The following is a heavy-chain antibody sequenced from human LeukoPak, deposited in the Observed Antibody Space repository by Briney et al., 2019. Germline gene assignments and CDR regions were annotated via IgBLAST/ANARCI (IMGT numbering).Heavy chain of an antibody. CDR3: ARHLSYGSGGYYNFGY. Sequence: PGGSLRLSCAASGFTFSSYEMNWVRQAPGKGLEWVSYISSSGTTIYYADSVKGRFTISRDNAKDSLYLQMNSLRAEDTAVYYCARHLSYGSGGYYNFGYWGQGTLVTVSS. CDR2: ISSSGTTI. CDR1: GFTFSSYE. D-gene: IGHD3-10*01. J-gene: IGHJ4*02. V-gene: IGHV3-48*03.